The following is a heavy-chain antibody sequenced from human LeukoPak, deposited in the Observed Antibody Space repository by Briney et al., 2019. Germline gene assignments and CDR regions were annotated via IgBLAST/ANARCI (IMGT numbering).Heavy chain of an antibody. V-gene: IGHV4-34*01. D-gene: IGHD3-10*01. CDR1: GGSFSGYY. Sequence: SETLSLTCGVYGGSFSGYYWTWIRQPPGKGLEWIGEINHSGSTNYNPSLKSRVTISVDTSKNQFSLKLSSVTAADTAVYYCARVSDLMDVWGKGTTVTVSS. CDR2: INHSGST. J-gene: IGHJ6*04. CDR3: ARVSDLMDV.